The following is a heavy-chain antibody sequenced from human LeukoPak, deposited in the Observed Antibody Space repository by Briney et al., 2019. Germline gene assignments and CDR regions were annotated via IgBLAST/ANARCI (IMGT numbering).Heavy chain of an antibody. Sequence: GGSLRLSCAASGFSFSRYWMSWVRQAPGKGLEWVADIKQDGSEKYYVDSVKGRFTISRDNAKNSLYLQMNRLRAEDTALYYCAKGTPRQGIFDYWGQGTLVTVSS. CDR2: IKQDGSEK. D-gene: IGHD6-13*01. J-gene: IGHJ4*02. V-gene: IGHV3-7*03. CDR1: GFSFSRYW. CDR3: AKGTPRQGIFDY.